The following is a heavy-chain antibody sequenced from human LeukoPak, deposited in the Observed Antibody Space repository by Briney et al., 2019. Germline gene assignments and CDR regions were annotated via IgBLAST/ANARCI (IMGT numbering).Heavy chain of an antibody. J-gene: IGHJ4*02. D-gene: IGHD6-13*01. CDR2: IYSDGTT. V-gene: IGHV4-4*07. CDR1: GGSISNYY. Sequence: SETLSLTCTVSGGSISNYYWSWIRQPPAQGLEWIGRIYSDGTTNYSPSLKSRVTMSLEMSKTQFSLRLSSVTAADTAVYYCARGPGIIHYWGQGTLVTVSS. CDR3: ARGPGIIHY.